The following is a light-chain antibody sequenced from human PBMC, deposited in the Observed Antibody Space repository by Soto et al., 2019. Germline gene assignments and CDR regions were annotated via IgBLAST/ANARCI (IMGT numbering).Light chain of an antibody. Sequence: QSVLTQPPSVSGAPGQRVTISCTGSSSNIGSGYDVHWYQQLPGTAHKLLIYDDFNRPSGVPDRFSGSKSGTSASLAITGLQAEDETDYYCQSYDSSLSGFVFGTGTKVTVL. J-gene: IGLJ1*01. CDR3: QSYDSSLSGFV. V-gene: IGLV1-40*01. CDR1: SSNIGSGYD. CDR2: DDF.